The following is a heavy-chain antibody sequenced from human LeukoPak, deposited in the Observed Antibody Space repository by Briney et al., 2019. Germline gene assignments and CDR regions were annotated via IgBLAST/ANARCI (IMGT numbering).Heavy chain of an antibody. D-gene: IGHD5-12*01. CDR3: AKGSGRGIVATIDY. CDR1: GFTFSQYG. V-gene: IGHV3-30*18. J-gene: IGHJ4*02. CDR2: ISFDGSTT. Sequence: GGSLRLSCAASGFTFSQYGLHWVRQAPGKGLEWLAVISFDGSTTYYVDSVKGRFSISRDNSKNTLFLQMNSLRTEDTAVYYCAKGSGRGIVATIDYWGQGTLVSVSS.